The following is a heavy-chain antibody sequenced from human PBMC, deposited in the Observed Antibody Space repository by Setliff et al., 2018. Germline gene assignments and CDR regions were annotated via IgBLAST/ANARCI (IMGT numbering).Heavy chain of an antibody. J-gene: IGHJ6*02. CDR3: ARQAPSSSWTYYYYYGMDV. CDR1: GESLRGYY. Sequence: SETLSLTCAVYGESLRGYYWTWIRQSPGKGLEWIGSIYYSGSTYYNPSLKSRVTISVDTSKNQFSLKLSSVTAADTAVYYCARQAPSSSWTYYYYYGMDVWGQGTTVTVSS. D-gene: IGHD6-13*01. V-gene: IGHV4-39*01. CDR2: IYYSGST.